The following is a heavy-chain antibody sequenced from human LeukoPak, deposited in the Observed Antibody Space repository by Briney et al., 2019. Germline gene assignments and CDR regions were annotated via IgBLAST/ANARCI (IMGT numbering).Heavy chain of an antibody. V-gene: IGHV1-2*02. CDR2: INPTSGNT. CDR1: GFTFTDYY. J-gene: IGHJ5*02. CDR3: ARARRDIGYDGWFDP. Sequence: ASVKVSCKASGFTFTDYYIHWVRQAPGQGLEWMGWINPTSGNTNSAQKFRGRVTMTRDTSISTAYMELTSLRSDDTAVYYCARARRDIGYDGWFDPWGQGTLVTVSS. D-gene: IGHD5-12*01.